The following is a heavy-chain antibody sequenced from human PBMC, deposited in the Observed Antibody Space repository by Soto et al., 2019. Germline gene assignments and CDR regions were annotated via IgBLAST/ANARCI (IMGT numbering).Heavy chain of an antibody. J-gene: IGHJ6*02. D-gene: IGHD5-12*01. CDR2: SIPIFGTA. CDR3: ERGRGYSGDDHYYYFDMDV. V-gene: IGHV1-69*01. Sequence: QVQLVQSGAEVKKPGSSVKVSCKASGGTFNNYPITWVRQAPGEGLEWMGGSIPIFGTANYAQKFQGRVTISEDESTSTDYMELSSLRSENTAVYYCERGRGYSGDDHYYYFDMDVWGQGPTVTVSS. CDR1: GGTFNNYP.